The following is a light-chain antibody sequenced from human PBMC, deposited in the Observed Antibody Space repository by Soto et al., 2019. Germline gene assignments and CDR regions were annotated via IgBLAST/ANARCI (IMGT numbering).Light chain of an antibody. CDR3: QQYGSTRWT. CDR1: HTISSSY. Sequence: EIVLTQSPGTLSLSPGERATLSCRAIHTISSSYLAWYQQKPSQPPRLLIHGASSRATGIPDRFSGSGSGTDFTLTISRMEPEHLAVYYCQQYGSTRWTFGQGTKVDIK. J-gene: IGKJ1*01. CDR2: GAS. V-gene: IGKV3-20*01.